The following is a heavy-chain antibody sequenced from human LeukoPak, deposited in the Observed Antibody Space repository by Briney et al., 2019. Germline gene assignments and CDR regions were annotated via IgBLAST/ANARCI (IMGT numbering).Heavy chain of an antibody. V-gene: IGHV1-18*01. D-gene: IGHD3-22*01. CDR1: GYTFTSYG. J-gene: IGHJ4*02. Sequence: GASVKVSCKASGYTFTSYGISWVRQAPGQGLEWMGWISAYNGNTNYAQKFQGRVTMTRDTSTSTVYMELSSLRSEDTAVYYCARGGPTLYDSSGCFDYWGQGTLVTVSS. CDR3: ARGGPTLYDSSGCFDY. CDR2: ISAYNGNT.